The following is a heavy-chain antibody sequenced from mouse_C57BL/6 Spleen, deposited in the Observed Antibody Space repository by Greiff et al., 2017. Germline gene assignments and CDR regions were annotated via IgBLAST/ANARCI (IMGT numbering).Heavy chain of an antibody. V-gene: IGHV1-26*01. CDR3: ARTPVVATDAMDY. J-gene: IGHJ4*01. Sequence: EVQLQQSGPELVKPGASVKISCKASGYTFTDYYMNWVKQSHGKSLEWIGDINPNNGGTSYNQKFKGKATLTVDKSSSTAYMELRSLPSEDSAVYYCARTPVVATDAMDYWGQGTSVTVSS. CDR1: GYTFTDYY. CDR2: INPNNGGT. D-gene: IGHD1-1*01.